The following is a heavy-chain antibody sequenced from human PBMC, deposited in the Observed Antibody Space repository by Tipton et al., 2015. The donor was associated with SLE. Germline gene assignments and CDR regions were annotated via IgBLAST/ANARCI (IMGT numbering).Heavy chain of an antibody. D-gene: IGHD5-18*01. CDR1: GVSISTFY. Sequence: TLSLTCTVSGVSISTFYWSWIRQPPGKGLEWIGYIYYSGSTNYNPSLKSRVTISVDTSKNQFSLKLSSVTAADTAVYYCARDGYSYPFDYWGQGTLVTVSS. J-gene: IGHJ4*02. CDR3: ARDGYSYPFDY. CDR2: IYYSGST. V-gene: IGHV4-59*01.